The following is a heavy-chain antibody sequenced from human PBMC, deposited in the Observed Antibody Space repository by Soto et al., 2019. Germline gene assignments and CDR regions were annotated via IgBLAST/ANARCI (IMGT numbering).Heavy chain of an antibody. CDR1: GYAFASCG. J-gene: IGHJ6*02. Sequence: GVSVKVSCKASGYAFASCGISWVRQAPGQGLEWMGWISAYNGNTNYAQKLQGRVTMTTDTSTSTAYMELRSLRSDDTAVYYCAREPRGMDVWGQGTTVTVSS. CDR2: ISAYNGNT. V-gene: IGHV1-18*01. CDR3: AREPRGMDV.